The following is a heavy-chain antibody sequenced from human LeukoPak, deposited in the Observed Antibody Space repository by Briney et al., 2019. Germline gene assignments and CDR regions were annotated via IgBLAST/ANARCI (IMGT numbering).Heavy chain of an antibody. Sequence: PSETLSLTCAVYGGSFSGYYWSWIRQPPGKGLEWIGEINHSGSTNYNPSLKSRVTISVDTSKNQFSLKLSSVTAADTAVYYCARGRRRPIAAPLTDVWGQGTTVTVSS. J-gene: IGHJ6*02. CDR2: INHSGST. D-gene: IGHD6-13*01. CDR3: ARGRRRPIAAPLTDV. CDR1: GGSFSGYY. V-gene: IGHV4-34*01.